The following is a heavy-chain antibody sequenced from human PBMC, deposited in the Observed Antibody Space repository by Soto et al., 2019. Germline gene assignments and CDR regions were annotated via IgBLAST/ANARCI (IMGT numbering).Heavy chain of an antibody. CDR2: ISTYNGNT. V-gene: IGHV1-18*01. CDR3: AREGYCSSGSCALYSHEYFGMDV. D-gene: IGHD2-15*01. Sequence: QVQLVQSGAEVKKPGASVKVSCKASGYTFDRYGISWVRQAPGQGLEWMGWISTYNGNTNYAQKLKGRVTMTTDTFTSTAYMELRSLTSDDTAVYYCAREGYCSSGSCALYSHEYFGMDVWGQGTTVTVS. J-gene: IGHJ6*02. CDR1: GYTFDRYG.